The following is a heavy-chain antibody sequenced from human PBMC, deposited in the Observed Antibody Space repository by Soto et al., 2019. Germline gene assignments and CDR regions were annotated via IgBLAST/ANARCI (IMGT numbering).Heavy chain of an antibody. V-gene: IGHV1-18*01. CDR1: GYTFTSYG. D-gene: IGHD4-17*01. J-gene: IGHJ3*02. CDR3: AREMTTVTGDTDDAFDI. Sequence: QVQLVQSGAEVKKPGASVKVSCKASGYTFTSYGISWVRQAPGQGLEWMGWISAYNGNTNYAQKLQGRVTMTTDTSTSTAYMELRSLRSDDTAVHYCAREMTTVTGDTDDAFDIWGQGTMVTVSS. CDR2: ISAYNGNT.